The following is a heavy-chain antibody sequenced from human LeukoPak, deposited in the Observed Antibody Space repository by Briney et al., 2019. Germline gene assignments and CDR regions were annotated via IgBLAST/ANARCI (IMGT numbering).Heavy chain of an antibody. V-gene: IGHV3-74*01. J-gene: IGHJ4*02. D-gene: IGHD4-17*01. CDR1: GFTFSSYW. Sequence: PGGSLRLSCAASGFTFSSYWMHWVRQAPGKGLVWVSRINTDGSSTSYADSVKGRFTISRDNAKNTLYMQMNSLRAEDMAVYYCTRGDYGCDYWGQGTLVTVSS. CDR3: TRGDYGCDY. CDR2: INTDGSST.